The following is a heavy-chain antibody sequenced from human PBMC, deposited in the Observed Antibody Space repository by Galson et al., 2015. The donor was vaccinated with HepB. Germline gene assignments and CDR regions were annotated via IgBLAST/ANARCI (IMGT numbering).Heavy chain of an antibody. D-gene: IGHD5-24*01. V-gene: IGHV3-30-3*01. Sequence: SLRLSCAASGFTFSSYAMHWVRQAPGKGLEWVAVISYDGSNKYYADSVKGRFTISRDNSKNTLYLQMNSLRAEDTAVYYCAREGREMATIGGSFDIWGQGTMVTVSS. CDR2: ISYDGSNK. CDR1: GFTFSSYA. J-gene: IGHJ3*02. CDR3: AREGREMATIGGSFDI.